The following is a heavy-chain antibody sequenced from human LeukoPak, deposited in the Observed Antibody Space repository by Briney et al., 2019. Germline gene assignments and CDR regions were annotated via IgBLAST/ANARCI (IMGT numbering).Heavy chain of an antibody. CDR3: ARDSLLRGYDFWSGYYTLMFDY. Sequence: ASVKVSCKASGYTFTSCGISWVRQAPGQGLEWMGWISAYNGNTNYAQKLQGRVTMTTDTSTSTAYMELRSLRSDDTAVYYCARDSLLRGYDFWSGYYTLMFDYWGQGTLVTVSS. CDR1: GYTFTSCG. V-gene: IGHV1-18*01. J-gene: IGHJ4*02. D-gene: IGHD3-3*01. CDR2: ISAYNGNT.